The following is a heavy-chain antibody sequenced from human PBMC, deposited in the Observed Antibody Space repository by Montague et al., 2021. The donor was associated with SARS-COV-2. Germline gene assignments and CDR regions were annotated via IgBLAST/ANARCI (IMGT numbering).Heavy chain of an antibody. Sequence: SETLSLTCAVYGGSFSGYYCSWVRQAPGKGLEWIGEINHSGSTHYNPSLKSRVSTSVDASKNQFSLKLCSVTAADTAVFYCARSREEFTSIAVIITGGMHYFDSWGQGTLVTVSS. V-gene: IGHV4-34*01. CDR1: GGSFSGYY. J-gene: IGHJ4*02. CDR3: ARSREEFTSIAVIITGGMHYFDS. D-gene: IGHD3-22*01. CDR2: INHSGST.